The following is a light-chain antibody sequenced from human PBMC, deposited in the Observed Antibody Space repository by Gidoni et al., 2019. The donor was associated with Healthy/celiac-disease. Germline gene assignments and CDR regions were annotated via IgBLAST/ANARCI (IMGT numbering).Light chain of an antibody. Sequence: DIQMTQSPSTLSASVGDRVTITCRASQSISSWLAWYQQKPGKAPKLLIYDASSLESGVPSRFSGSGSGTEFTLTISSLQPDDFATYYCQQYNSYPYTFXXXTNLEIK. V-gene: IGKV1-5*01. CDR2: DAS. CDR3: QQYNSYPYT. J-gene: IGKJ2*01. CDR1: QSISSW.